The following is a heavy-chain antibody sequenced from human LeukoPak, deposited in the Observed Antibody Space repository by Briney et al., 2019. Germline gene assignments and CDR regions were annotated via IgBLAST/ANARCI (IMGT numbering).Heavy chain of an antibody. V-gene: IGHV1-69*01. CDR1: GGTFSSYA. CDR2: IIPIFGTA. CDR3: ARGYCSSTSCLGVYYYYYYMDV. Sequence: SVKVSCKSSGGTFSSYAISWVRQAPGQGLEWMGGIIPIFGTANYAQKFQGRVTITADESTSTAYMELSSLRSEDTAVYYCARGYCSSTSCLGVYYYYYYMDVWGQGTTVTVSS. J-gene: IGHJ6*03. D-gene: IGHD2-2*01.